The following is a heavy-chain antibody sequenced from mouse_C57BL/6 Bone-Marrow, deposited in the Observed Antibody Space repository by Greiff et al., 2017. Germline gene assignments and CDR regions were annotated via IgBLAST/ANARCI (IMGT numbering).Heavy chain of an antibody. CDR3: ARIGYYGVFDV. CDR2: IYPGGGYT. CDR1: GYTFTNYW. Sequence: QVQLQQSGAERVRPGTSVKMSCKASGYTFTNYWIGWAKQRPGHGLEWIGDIYPGGGYTNYNEKFKGKATLTADKSSSTAYMQFSSLTSEDSAIYYCARIGYYGVFDVWGTGTTVTVSS. D-gene: IGHD1-1*01. V-gene: IGHV1-63*01. J-gene: IGHJ1*03.